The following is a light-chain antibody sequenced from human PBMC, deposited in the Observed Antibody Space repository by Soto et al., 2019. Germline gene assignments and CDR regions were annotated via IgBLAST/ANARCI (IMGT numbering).Light chain of an antibody. CDR1: QSISNY. CDR3: QQFGSSLPWT. J-gene: IGKJ1*01. CDR2: GAS. V-gene: IGKV3-20*01. Sequence: EIVLTQSPATLSLSPGERATLSCRASQSISNYLAWYQHKPGQAPRLLIYGASTRATDIPDRFSGSGSGTDFTLTISRLEPEDFAVYYCQQFGSSLPWTFGQGTKVDIK.